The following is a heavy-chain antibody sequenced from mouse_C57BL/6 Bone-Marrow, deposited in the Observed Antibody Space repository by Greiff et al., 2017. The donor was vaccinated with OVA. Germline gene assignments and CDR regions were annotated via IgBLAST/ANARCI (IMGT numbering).Heavy chain of an antibody. Sequence: VQLQQPGAELVKPGASVKLSCKASGYTFTSYWMQWVKQRPGQGLEWIGEIDPSDSYTNYNHKFKGKATLTVDTSSSTAYMQLSSLTSEDSAVYYCAREITTVVATNWYFDVWGTGTTVTVSS. CDR2: IDPSDSYT. D-gene: IGHD1-1*01. J-gene: IGHJ1*03. V-gene: IGHV1-50*01. CDR1: GYTFTSYW. CDR3: AREITTVVATNWYFDV.